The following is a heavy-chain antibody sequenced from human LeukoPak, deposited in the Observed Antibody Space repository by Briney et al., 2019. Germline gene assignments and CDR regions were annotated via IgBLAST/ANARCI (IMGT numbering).Heavy chain of an antibody. CDR1: GFTFSLYT. V-gene: IGHV3-30*04. CDR3: AKVASLTYYDILTGYCSFDY. CDR2: ISYDGSDK. D-gene: IGHD3-9*01. J-gene: IGHJ4*02. Sequence: GGSLRLSCAASGFTFSLYTMHWVRQAPGKGLEWVAVISYDGSDKYYADSVKGRFTISRDNSKNTLYLQMNSLRAEDTAVYYCAKVASLTYYDILTGYCSFDYWGQGTLVTVSS.